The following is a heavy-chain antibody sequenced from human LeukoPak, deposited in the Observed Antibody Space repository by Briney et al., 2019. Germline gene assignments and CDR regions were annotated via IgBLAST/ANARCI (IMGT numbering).Heavy chain of an antibody. CDR3: ARLLVASYYYDSSGSPTDY. CDR1: GYTFTSYG. J-gene: IGHJ4*02. D-gene: IGHD3-22*01. CDR2: ISAYNGNT. V-gene: IGHV1-18*01. Sequence: ASVKVSCKASGYTFTSYGISWVRQAPGQGLEWMGWISAYNGNTNYAQKLQGRVTMTTDTSTSTAYMELRSLGSDDTAVYYCARLLVASYYYDSSGSPTDYWGQGTLVTVSS.